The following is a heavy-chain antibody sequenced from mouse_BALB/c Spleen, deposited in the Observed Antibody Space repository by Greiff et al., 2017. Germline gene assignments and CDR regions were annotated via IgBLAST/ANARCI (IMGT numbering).Heavy chain of an antibody. D-gene: IGHD1-1*01. CDR1: GFSLTSYC. Sequence: VKLMESGPGLVQPSQSLSITCTASGFSLTSYCVHWVRQSPGKGLEWLGEIWSGGSTDDNAAFISRLSISKDNSKTQVFFKMNSLQDNDTAIYYCARTRNTPVGDAMDYWGQGTSVTVSS. V-gene: IGHV2-2*02. J-gene: IGHJ4*01. CDR3: ARTRNTPVGDAMDY. CDR2: IWSGGST.